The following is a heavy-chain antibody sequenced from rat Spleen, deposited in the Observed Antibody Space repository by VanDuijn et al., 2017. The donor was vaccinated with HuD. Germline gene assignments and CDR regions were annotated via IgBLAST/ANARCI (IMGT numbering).Heavy chain of an antibody. J-gene: IGHJ2*01. CDR2: ISNTGGTI. V-gene: IGHV5-31*01. Sequence: EVQLVESGGGLVQPGRSLKLSCVVSGFTLNKYWMTWIRQAPGKGLEWVASISNTGGTIYYPDSVKGRFTISRDNAQNTQYLQMNSLRSEDTATYYCTRSYTMGLFDAWGQGVMVTVSS. CDR1: GFTLNKYW. D-gene: IGHD1-7*01. CDR3: TRSYTMGLFDA.